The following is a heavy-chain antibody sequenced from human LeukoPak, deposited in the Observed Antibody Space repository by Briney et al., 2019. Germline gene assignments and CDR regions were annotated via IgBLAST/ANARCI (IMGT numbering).Heavy chain of an antibody. D-gene: IGHD3-10*01. CDR2: ISWDGGST. CDR3: AKAKGGTLWVLDY. V-gene: IGHV3-43D*03. J-gene: IGHJ4*02. Sequence: GGSLRLSCAASGFTFDDYAMHWVRHAPGKGLEWVSLISWDGGSTYYADSVKGRFTISRDNSKNSLYLQMNSLRAEDTAMYYCAKAKGGTLWVLDYWGQGTLVTVSS. CDR1: GFTFDDYA.